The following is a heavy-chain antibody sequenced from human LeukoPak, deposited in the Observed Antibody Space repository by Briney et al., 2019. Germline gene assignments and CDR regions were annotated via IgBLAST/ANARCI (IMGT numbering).Heavy chain of an antibody. V-gene: IGHV4-4*07. J-gene: IGHJ4*02. D-gene: IGHD6-19*01. Sequence: SETLSLTCTVSGGSISTYYWSWIRQPAGKGLEWIGRIYTSGSTNYNPSLKSRVTMSVDTSENQFSLKLSSVTAADTAVYYCARMNSSGWPYFFDYWGQGTPVTVSS. CDR3: ARMNSSGWPYFFDY. CDR2: IYTSGST. CDR1: GGSISTYY.